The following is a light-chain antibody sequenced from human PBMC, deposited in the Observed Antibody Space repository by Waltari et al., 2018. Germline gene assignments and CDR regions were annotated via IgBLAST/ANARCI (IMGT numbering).Light chain of an antibody. V-gene: IGKV1-33*01. CDR1: QDISNF. J-gene: IGKJ4*01. CDR2: DAA. CDR3: QQYANFPLT. Sequence: DIQMTQSPSSLSASVGDRVTITCQASQDISNFLNWYQQKPGQAPKLMIYDAANSETGVPSRFSGSAYGTDFTFTISSLQPEDIATYYCQQYANFPLTIGGGTKLEI.